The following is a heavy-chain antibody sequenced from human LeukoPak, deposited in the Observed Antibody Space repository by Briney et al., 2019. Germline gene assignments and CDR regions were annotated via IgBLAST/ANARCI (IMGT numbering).Heavy chain of an antibody. CDR1: GFTLTDLA. CDR2: ISSSGGGT. Sequence: PGGSLRLSCTAAGFTLTDLAMSWVRQAPGKGLEWVSGISSSGGGTYHADSVKGRFTISRDNSKNTLYLKMNSPRAEDTYVYYSAKVPGSYYVYFDYWGQGILVTVSS. V-gene: IGHV3-23*01. J-gene: IGHJ4*02. D-gene: IGHD3-10*01. CDR3: AKVPGSYYVYFDY.